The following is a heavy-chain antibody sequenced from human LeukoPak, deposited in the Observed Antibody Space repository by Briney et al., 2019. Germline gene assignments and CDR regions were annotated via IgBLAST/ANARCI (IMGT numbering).Heavy chain of an antibody. Sequence: GGSLRLSCAASGFTVSSNYMSWVRQAPGKGLEWVSVIYSGGSTYYADSVKGRFTISRDNAKNSLYLQMNSLRAEDTAVYYCAIAPYDILTGYSPHHDYWGQGTLVTVSS. J-gene: IGHJ4*02. D-gene: IGHD3-9*01. V-gene: IGHV3-53*01. CDR3: AIAPYDILTGYSPHHDY. CDR1: GFTVSSNY. CDR2: IYSGGST.